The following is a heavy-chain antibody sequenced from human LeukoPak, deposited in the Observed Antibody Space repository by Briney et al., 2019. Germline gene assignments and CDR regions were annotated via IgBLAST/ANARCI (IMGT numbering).Heavy chain of an antibody. CDR2: IYYSGST. CDR1: GGSISSYY. CDR3: ARSHYYMDV. Sequence: PSETLSLTCTVSGGSISSYYWSWIRQPPGKGLEWIGYIYYSGSTNYNPSLKSRVTISVDTSKNQFSLKLSSVTAADTAVYYCARSHYYMDVWGKGTTVTVSS. J-gene: IGHJ6*03. V-gene: IGHV4-59*01.